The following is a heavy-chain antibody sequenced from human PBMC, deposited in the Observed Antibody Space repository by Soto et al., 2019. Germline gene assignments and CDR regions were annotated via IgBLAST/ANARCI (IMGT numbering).Heavy chain of an antibody. CDR1: GYTFTSYG. Sequence: GASVKVSCKASGYTFTSYGISWVRQAPGQGLEWMGWISAYNGNTNYAQKLQGRVTMTTDTSTSTAYMGLRSLRSDDTAVYYCARVIVVVPAYYYYGMDVWGQGTTVTVS. CDR3: ARVIVVVPAYYYYGMDV. CDR2: ISAYNGNT. J-gene: IGHJ6*02. D-gene: IGHD2-2*01. V-gene: IGHV1-18*01.